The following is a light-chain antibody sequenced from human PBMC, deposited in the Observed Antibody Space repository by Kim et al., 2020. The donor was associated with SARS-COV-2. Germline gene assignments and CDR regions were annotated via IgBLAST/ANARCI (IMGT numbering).Light chain of an antibody. J-gene: IGKJ4*01. CDR3: QQYRSSPAT. CDR1: QSLSTSY. Sequence: SPGARATHSCRASQSLSTSYLAWYQLKPGQAPSLLIYGASTRATGIPNRFSGSGSGTDFTLTISRLEPEDFAMYYCQQYRSSPATFGVGTKVDIK. V-gene: IGKV3-20*01. CDR2: GAS.